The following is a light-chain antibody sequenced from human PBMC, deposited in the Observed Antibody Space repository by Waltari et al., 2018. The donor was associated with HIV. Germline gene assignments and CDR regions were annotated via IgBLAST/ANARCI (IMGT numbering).Light chain of an antibody. CDR3: QQYNNWPPNT. V-gene: IGKV3-15*01. CDR2: GAS. J-gene: IGKJ2*01. Sequence: VMTQSPATLSVSPGERATLSCRAGQSVSTNLAWYQQKPGQAPRLLIYGASTRATGLPARFSGSGSGTEFILTISSLQSEDFAVYYCQQYNNWPPNTFGQGTKLEIK. CDR1: QSVSTN.